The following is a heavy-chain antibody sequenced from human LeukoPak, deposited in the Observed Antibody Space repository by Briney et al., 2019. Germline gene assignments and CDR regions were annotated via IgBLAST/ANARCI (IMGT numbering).Heavy chain of an antibody. CDR2: ISSSGSTI. J-gene: IGHJ4*02. Sequence: GGSLRLSCAASGFIFSSYEINWVRQAPGQGLEWVSYISSSGSTIYYADSVKGRFTISRDNAKNSLYLQMNSLRAEDTAVYYCARAWGGGGAAAAIDYWGQGTLVTVSS. D-gene: IGHD6-13*01. CDR1: GFIFSSYE. CDR3: ARAWGGGGAAAAIDY. V-gene: IGHV3-48*03.